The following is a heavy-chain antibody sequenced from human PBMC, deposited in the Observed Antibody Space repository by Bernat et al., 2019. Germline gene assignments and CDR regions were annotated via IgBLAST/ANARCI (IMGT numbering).Heavy chain of an antibody. CDR1: GYTLTSYH. CDR2: INPTDGST. J-gene: IGHJ4*02. V-gene: IGHV1-46*03. D-gene: IGHD1-26*01. CDR3: ARGSGSFQPIDY. Sequence: QVQLVQSGAEVKKPGASVKVSCKTSGYTLTSYHMHWVRQAPGQGLEWMAIINPTDGSTSFAQMFQDRPTMTRDTSTSTFYMELYNLRSDDTAVYYCARGSGSFQPIDYWGQGTLVTVSS.